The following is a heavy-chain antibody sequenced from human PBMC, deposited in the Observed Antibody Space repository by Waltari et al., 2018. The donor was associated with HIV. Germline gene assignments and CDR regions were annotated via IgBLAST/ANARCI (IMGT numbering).Heavy chain of an antibody. CDR2: IYYSGST. D-gene: IGHD3-10*01. Sequence: QVQLQESGPGLVKPSETLSLTCTVSGASVSSGDYWSWIRQPPGKGLEWIGYIYYSGSTSYNPSREGRVTISIDRSKNQFSLKLTSVTADDTAVYYCARDIPYGGLDAFDVWGQGTVVIVSS. CDR3: ARDIPYGGLDAFDV. J-gene: IGHJ3*01. CDR1: GASVSSGDY. V-gene: IGHV4-61*08.